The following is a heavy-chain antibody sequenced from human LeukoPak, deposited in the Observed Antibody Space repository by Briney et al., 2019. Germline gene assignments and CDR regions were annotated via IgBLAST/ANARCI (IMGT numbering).Heavy chain of an antibody. V-gene: IGHV3-7*05. D-gene: IGHD3-3*01. Sequence: GGSLRLPCEASGFSSTTYWMSWARQAPGKGLEWVASIKQDGSEKYCVDSVKGRFTISRDNAKNSLYLQMNSLRAEDTAVYYCAKDRSLTIFGVAIDWGQGTMVTVSS. CDR3: AKDRSLTIFGVAID. J-gene: IGHJ3*01. CDR1: GFSSTTYW. CDR2: IKQDGSEK.